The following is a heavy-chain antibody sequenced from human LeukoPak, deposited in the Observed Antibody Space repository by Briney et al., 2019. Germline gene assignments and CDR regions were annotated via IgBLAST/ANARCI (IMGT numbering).Heavy chain of an antibody. Sequence: GGSLRLSCAASGFTFSNYAMSWARQAPGKGLEWVSAIGISVGSTFYVDSVKGRFTISRDNSKNTLSLQMNSLRAEDTAVYYCAKHLGFGPQGRYFDYWGQGTLVTVSS. D-gene: IGHD3-10*01. CDR3: AKHLGFGPQGRYFDY. J-gene: IGHJ4*02. CDR2: IGISVGST. CDR1: GFTFSNYA. V-gene: IGHV3-23*01.